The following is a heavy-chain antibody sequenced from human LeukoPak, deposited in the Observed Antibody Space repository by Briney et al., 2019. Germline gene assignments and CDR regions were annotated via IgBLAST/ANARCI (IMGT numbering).Heavy chain of an antibody. Sequence: SETLSLTCTVSGGSISSYYWSWIRQPPGKGLEWIVYIYYSGSTNYNPSFKSRVTLSVDTSKNQISLKLSSVTAADTAVYYCARRLGVPNNWFAPWGQGTLVTVSS. CDR3: ARRLGVPNNWFAP. CDR1: GGSISSYY. D-gene: IGHD7-27*01. V-gene: IGHV4-59*01. CDR2: IYYSGST. J-gene: IGHJ5*02.